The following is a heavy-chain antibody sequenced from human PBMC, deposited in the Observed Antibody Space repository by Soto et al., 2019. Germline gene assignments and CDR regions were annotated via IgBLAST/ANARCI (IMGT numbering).Heavy chain of an antibody. V-gene: IGHV3-33*01. J-gene: IGHJ4*02. Sequence: GGSLRLSCAASGFIFSSYGMHWVRQAPGKGLEWVALIYYDGTNKYYADSVEGRFTISRDNSKNTLYLQMNSLRADDTAVYYCARGYSSGYSAFDYWGQGTPVTVSS. CDR1: GFIFSSYG. CDR2: IYYDGTNK. D-gene: IGHD3-22*01. CDR3: ARGYSSGYSAFDY.